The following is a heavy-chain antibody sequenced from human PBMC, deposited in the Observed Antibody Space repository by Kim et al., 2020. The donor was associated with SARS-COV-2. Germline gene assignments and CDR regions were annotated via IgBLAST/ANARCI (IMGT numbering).Heavy chain of an antibody. V-gene: IGHV1-2*02. J-gene: IGHJ6*02. CDR1: GYTFTAYY. D-gene: IGHD2-15*01. Sequence: ASVKVSCKASGYTFTAYYIFWVRQAPGQGLEWMGWINPHSGGTNSAQKFQGRVTMTRDTSISTAYMELSRLKYDDRAVYFCAIGFDSVYYYYGMDVWGQGTTVTVSS. CDR3: AIGFDSVYYYYGMDV. CDR2: INPHSGGT.